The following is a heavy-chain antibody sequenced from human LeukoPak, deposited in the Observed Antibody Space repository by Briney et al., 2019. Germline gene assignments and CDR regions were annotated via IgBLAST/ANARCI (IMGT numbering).Heavy chain of an antibody. V-gene: IGHV4-38-2*02. CDR1: GYSISSGYY. J-gene: IGHJ4*02. Sequence: SETLSLTCAVSGYSISSGYYWGWIRQPPGKGLEWIGSIYHSGSTYYNPSLKSRVAISVDTSKNQFSLKLSSVTAADTAVYYCAREVGSGYPYYFDYWGQGTLITVSS. CDR3: AREVGSGYPYYFDY. D-gene: IGHD3-3*01. CDR2: IYHSGST.